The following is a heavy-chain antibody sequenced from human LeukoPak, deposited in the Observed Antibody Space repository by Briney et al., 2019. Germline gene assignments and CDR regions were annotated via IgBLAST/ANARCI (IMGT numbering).Heavy chain of an antibody. Sequence: ASVKVSCKASGYTFTSYDTIWLRQATGQGLEWMGWMNPNNGNTGYVQKLQGRLTMTRDTSISTAYMELSSLRSEDTAVYYCARDLVDNACDFWGQGTLVTVSS. CDR2: MNPNNGNT. D-gene: IGHD2-8*01. CDR3: ARDLVDNACDF. J-gene: IGHJ4*02. V-gene: IGHV1-8*02. CDR1: GYTFTSYD.